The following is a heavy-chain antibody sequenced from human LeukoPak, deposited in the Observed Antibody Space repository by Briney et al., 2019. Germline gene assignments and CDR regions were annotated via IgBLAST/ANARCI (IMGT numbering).Heavy chain of an antibody. D-gene: IGHD3-16*01. CDR3: ARASWVSSADAVR. Sequence: GGSLRLSCAASGLSFSTFAMSWVRQAPARGLEWLSSMKGTGETFYADSVRGRFTLSRDDSSNTVYFQLNNLRVEDTAVYYCARASWVSSADAVRWGQGTVVTVSS. CDR2: MKGTGET. V-gene: IGHV3-23*01. J-gene: IGHJ4*02. CDR1: GLSFSTFA.